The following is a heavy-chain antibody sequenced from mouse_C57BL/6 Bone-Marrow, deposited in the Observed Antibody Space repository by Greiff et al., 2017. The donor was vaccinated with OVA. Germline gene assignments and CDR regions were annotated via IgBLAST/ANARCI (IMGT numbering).Heavy chain of an antibody. CDR2: IYPRSGNT. CDR3: ARIDYYGSVFDY. Sequence: QVQLQQSGAELARPGASVKLSCKASGYTFTSYGISWVKQRTGQGLEWIGEIYPRSGNTYYNEKFKGKATLTADKSSSTAYMELHSLTSEDSAVYFCARIDYYGSVFDYWGQGTTLTVSS. CDR1: GYTFTSYG. D-gene: IGHD1-1*01. V-gene: IGHV1-81*01. J-gene: IGHJ2*01.